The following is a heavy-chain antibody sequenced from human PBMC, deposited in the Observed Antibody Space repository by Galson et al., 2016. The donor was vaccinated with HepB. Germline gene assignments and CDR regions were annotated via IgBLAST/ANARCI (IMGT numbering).Heavy chain of an antibody. J-gene: IGHJ4*02. V-gene: IGHV4-38-2*01. D-gene: IGHD6-13*01. CDR2: IYHSGST. Sequence: ETLSLTCAVSGYSISSGYYWGWIRQPPGKGLEWIGSIYHSGSTYYNPSLKSRVTISVATFKNQFSLKLSSVTAADTAVYYCARGIAAAGTGLDYWGQGTLVTVSS. CDR1: GYSISSGYY. CDR3: ARGIAAAGTGLDY.